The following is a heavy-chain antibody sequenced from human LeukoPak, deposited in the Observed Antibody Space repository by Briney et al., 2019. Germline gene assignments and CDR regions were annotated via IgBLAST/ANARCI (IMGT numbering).Heavy chain of an antibody. D-gene: IGHD3-22*01. CDR3: ARKSKGYYYDSSGYHGAFDI. CDR1: GYTFTGYY. J-gene: IGHJ3*02. Sequence: GASVKVSCKASGYTFTGYYMHWVRQAPGQGLEWMGWINPNSGGTNYAQKFQGGVTMTRDTSISTAYMELSRLRSDDTAVYYCARKSKGYYYDSSGYHGAFDIWGQGTMVTVSS. CDR2: INPNSGGT. V-gene: IGHV1-2*02.